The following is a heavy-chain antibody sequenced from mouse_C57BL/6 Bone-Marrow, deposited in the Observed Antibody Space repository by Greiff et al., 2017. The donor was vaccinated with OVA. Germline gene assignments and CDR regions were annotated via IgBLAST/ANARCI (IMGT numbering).Heavy chain of an antibody. V-gene: IGHV3-5*01. Sequence: DVKLQESGPGLVKPSQTVFLTCTVTGISITTGNYRWSWIRQFPGNKLEWVGYIYYSGTITYNPSLTSRTTITRDTPKNQFFLEMNSLTAEDTATYYCARSDSDWYFDVWGTGTTVTVSS. J-gene: IGHJ1*03. CDR3: ARSDSDWYFDV. CDR1: GISITTGNYR. CDR2: IYYSGTI. D-gene: IGHD2-4*01.